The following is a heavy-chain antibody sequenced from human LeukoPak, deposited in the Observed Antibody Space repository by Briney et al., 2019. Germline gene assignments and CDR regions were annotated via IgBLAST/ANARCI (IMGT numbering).Heavy chain of an antibody. J-gene: IGHJ4*02. V-gene: IGHV3-21*01. Sequence: GSLRLSCAASGFTFSSYSMNWVRQAPGKGLEWVSSISSSSSYIYYADSVKGRFTISRDNAKNSLYLQMNSLRAEDTAVYYCAREKRSGYTPANDYWGQGTLVTVSS. CDR2: ISSSSSYI. CDR1: GFTFSSYS. CDR3: AREKRSGYTPANDY. D-gene: IGHD5-12*01.